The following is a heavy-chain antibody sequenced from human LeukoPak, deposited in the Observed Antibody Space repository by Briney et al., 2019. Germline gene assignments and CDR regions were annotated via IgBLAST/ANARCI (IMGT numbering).Heavy chain of an antibody. Sequence: PGGSLRLSCAASGFTFSSYSMNWVRQAPGKGLEWVSSISSSSSYIYYADSVKGRFTISRDNAKNSLYLQMNSLRAEDTAVYYCARDNSVAGDYFDYWGQGTLVTVSS. J-gene: IGHJ4*02. CDR1: GFTFSSYS. V-gene: IGHV3-21*01. CDR3: ARDNSVAGDYFDY. D-gene: IGHD6-19*01. CDR2: ISSSSSYI.